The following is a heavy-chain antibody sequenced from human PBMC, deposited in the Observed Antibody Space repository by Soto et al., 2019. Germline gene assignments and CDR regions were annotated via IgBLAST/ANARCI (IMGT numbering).Heavy chain of an antibody. CDR1: GGSVSSYH. J-gene: IGHJ3*02. V-gene: IGHV4-59*02. D-gene: IGHD3-9*01. CDR3: ARRDKEEYFFDI. CDR2: IYYSGST. Sequence: SETLSLTCTVSGGSVSSYHWSWFRQPPGKGLEWIGNIYYSGSTYYNPSLKSRVMISEATSKNQFSLKLTSVTAADTAVYYCARRDKEEYFFDIWGQGTMVTVSS.